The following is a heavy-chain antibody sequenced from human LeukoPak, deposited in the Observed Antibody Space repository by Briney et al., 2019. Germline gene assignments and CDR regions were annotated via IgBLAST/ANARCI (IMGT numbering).Heavy chain of an antibody. CDR3: AKDRFGEPDYFDY. CDR1: GFTFSSYG. CDR2: IRYDGSNK. J-gene: IGHJ4*02. V-gene: IGHV3-30*02. Sequence: GRSLRLSCAASGFTFSSYGMHWVRQAPGKGLEWVAFIRYDGSNKYYADSVKGRFTISRDNSKNTLYLQMNSLRAEDTAVYYCAKDRFGEPDYFDYWGPGTLVTVSS. D-gene: IGHD3-10*01.